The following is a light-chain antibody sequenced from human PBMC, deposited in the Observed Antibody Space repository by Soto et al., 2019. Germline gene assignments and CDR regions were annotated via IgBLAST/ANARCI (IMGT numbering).Light chain of an antibody. V-gene: IGKV3-20*01. J-gene: IGKJ4*01. CDR3: PHYRTS. Sequence: EIVLTQSPGTLSLSPGERATLSCRASQSVSSSYLAWYQQKPGQAPRQLIYGASSRATGIPDRFSGSGSGTDFTLTSTRLEPEDFAVYYCPHYRTSFGGGTRVEIK. CDR2: GAS. CDR1: QSVSSSY.